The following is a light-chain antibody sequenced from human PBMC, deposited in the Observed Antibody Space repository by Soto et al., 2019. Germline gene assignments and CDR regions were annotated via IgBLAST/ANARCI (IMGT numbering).Light chain of an antibody. CDR2: EDN. V-gene: IGLV2-23*01. Sequence: QSVLTQPASVSGSPGQSITISCTGTSSDIGSYNLVSWYQQHPGKAPKLIIYEDNKRPSGVSHRVSGSKSGNTASLTISGLQTADEADYYCCSYAGSSAWGFGGGTKLTVL. CDR1: SSDIGSYNL. CDR3: CSYAGSSAWG. J-gene: IGLJ2*01.